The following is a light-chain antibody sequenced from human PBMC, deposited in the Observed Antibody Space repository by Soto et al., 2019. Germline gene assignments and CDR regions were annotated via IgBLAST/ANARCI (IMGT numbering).Light chain of an antibody. CDR1: NSNIESNY. V-gene: IGLV1-47*01. CDR2: MNN. J-gene: IGLJ2*01. CDR3: AAWDASVSTVL. Sequence: QSVLTQPPSASGPPGQSVAISCSGSNSNIESNYVYWYQHLPGTAPILLIYMNNQRPSGVPDRFSGSKSGTSASLVIIGLRSEDEAEYYCAAWDASVSTVLFGGGTKGTVL.